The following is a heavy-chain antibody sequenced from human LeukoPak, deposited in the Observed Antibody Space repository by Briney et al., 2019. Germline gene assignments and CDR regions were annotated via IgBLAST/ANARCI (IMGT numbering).Heavy chain of an antibody. Sequence: AGSLRLSCAASGFTFSSYSMNWVRQAPGQGLEWVSSISSSSSYIYYADSVKRRFTISRDNARNSLYLQMNSLRAEDTAVYYCARDGLAAATLHWCFDLWGRGTLVTVSS. CDR1: GFTFSSYS. V-gene: IGHV3-21*01. D-gene: IGHD2-15*01. CDR3: ARDGLAAATLHWCFDL. J-gene: IGHJ2*01. CDR2: ISSSSSYI.